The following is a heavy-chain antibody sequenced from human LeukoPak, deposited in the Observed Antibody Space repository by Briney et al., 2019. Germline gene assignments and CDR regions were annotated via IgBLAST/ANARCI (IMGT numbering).Heavy chain of an antibody. CDR3: VGGYNYRFDF. J-gene: IGHJ4*02. D-gene: IGHD5-24*01. Sequence: GGSLRLSCAASGFTFSNYWMHWVRQGPGKGLVWVSRINSDGVSTTYADSVKGRFTISRDNSKNKLYLQINSLRAEDTAMYYCVGGYNYRFDFWGQGTLVTVSS. CDR2: INSDGVST. CDR1: GFTFSNYW. V-gene: IGHV3-74*01.